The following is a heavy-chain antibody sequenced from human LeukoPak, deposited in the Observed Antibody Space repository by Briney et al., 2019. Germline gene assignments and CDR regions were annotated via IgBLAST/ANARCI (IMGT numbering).Heavy chain of an antibody. CDR3: ARHVKPDSSGIHGFDY. CDR2: IYPGDSDT. CDR1: GYSFTSYW. Sequence: GESLKISCKGSGYSFTSYWIGWVRQMPGKGLEWMGIIYPGDSDTRYSPSFQGQVTISADKSISTAYLQWSSLKASDTAMYYCARHVKPDSSGIHGFDYRGPGTLVTVSS. V-gene: IGHV5-51*01. D-gene: IGHD3-22*01. J-gene: IGHJ4*02.